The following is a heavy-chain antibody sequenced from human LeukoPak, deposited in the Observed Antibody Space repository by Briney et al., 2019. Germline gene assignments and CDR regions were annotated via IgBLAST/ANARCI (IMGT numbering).Heavy chain of an antibody. Sequence: WMGWINAGNGSTKYSQKFQGRVTITRDTSASTAYMELSSLRSEDTAVYYCAREGPQDAFDIWGQGTMVTVSS. CDR2: INAGNGST. V-gene: IGHV1-3*01. J-gene: IGHJ3*02. CDR3: AREGPQDAFDI.